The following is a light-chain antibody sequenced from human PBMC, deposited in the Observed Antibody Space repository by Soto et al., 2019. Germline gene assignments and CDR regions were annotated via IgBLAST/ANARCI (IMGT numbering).Light chain of an antibody. J-gene: IGKJ1*01. CDR2: AAS. V-gene: IGKV3-20*01. Sequence: EVVLTQSPGTVSLSPGERATLSCRASQSVTSNYLAWYQQKPGQAPRLLIYAASSMATGIPDRFSGSGSGTDFTLSISRLEPEDFAVYYCQQYGSSMTWTFGQGTKVEIK. CDR1: QSVTSNY. CDR3: QQYGSSMTWT.